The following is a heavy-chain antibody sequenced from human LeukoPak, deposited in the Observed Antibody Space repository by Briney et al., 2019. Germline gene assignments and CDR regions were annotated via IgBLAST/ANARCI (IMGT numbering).Heavy chain of an antibody. CDR1: GGSISSYY. Sequence: PSETLSLTCTVSGGSISSYYWSWIRQPPGKGLEWIGYIYYSGSTNYNPSLKSRVTISVDTSKNQFSLKLSSVTAADTAVYYCARDGDYGGNSRYYFDYWGQGTLVTVSS. CDR3: ARDGDYGGNSRYYFDY. J-gene: IGHJ4*02. CDR2: IYYSGST. V-gene: IGHV4-59*12. D-gene: IGHD4-23*01.